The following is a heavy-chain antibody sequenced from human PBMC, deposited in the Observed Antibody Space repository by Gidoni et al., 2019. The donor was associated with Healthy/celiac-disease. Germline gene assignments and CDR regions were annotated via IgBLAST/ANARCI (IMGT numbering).Heavy chain of an antibody. J-gene: IGHJ3*02. Sequence: QVQLVQSGAEVKKPGSSVKVSCKASGGTFSRYAISWVRQAPGQGLEWMGGIIPIFGTANYAQKFQGRVTITADESTSTAYMELSSLRSEDTAVYYCARTRYNYYDSSGYYLDAFDIWGQGTMVTVSS. CDR3: ARTRYNYYDSSGYYLDAFDI. CDR1: GGTFSRYA. V-gene: IGHV1-69*01. D-gene: IGHD3-22*01. CDR2: IIPIFGTA.